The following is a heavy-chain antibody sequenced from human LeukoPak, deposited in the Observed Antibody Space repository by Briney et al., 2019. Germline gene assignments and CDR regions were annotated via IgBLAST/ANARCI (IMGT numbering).Heavy chain of an antibody. J-gene: IGHJ4*02. D-gene: IGHD3-10*01. Sequence: SETLSLTCAVYGGSFSGYYWSWIRQPPGKGREWIGEINHSGSTNYNPSLKSRVTISVDTSKNQFSLKLSSVTAADTAVYYCARVHITMVRGVIITYYFDYWGQGTLVTVSS. V-gene: IGHV4-34*01. CDR1: GGSFSGYY. CDR3: ARVHITMVRGVIITYYFDY. CDR2: INHSGST.